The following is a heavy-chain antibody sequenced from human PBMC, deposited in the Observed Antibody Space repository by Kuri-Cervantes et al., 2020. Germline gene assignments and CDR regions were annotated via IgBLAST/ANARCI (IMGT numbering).Heavy chain of an antibody. Sequence: SVKVSCKASGHTFTSYGICWVRQAPGQGLEWMGGIIPIFGTANYAQKFQGRVTITADESTSTAYMELSSLRSEDTAVYYCATSSSWYNHNWFDPWGQGTLVTVSS. CDR2: IIPIFGTA. V-gene: IGHV1-69*13. D-gene: IGHD6-13*01. J-gene: IGHJ5*02. CDR1: GHTFTSYG. CDR3: ATSSSWYNHNWFDP.